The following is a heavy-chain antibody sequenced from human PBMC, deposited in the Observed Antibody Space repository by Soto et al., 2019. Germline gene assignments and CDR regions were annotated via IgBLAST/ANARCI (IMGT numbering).Heavy chain of an antibody. V-gene: IGHV1-18*01. CDR3: ARTHDIVVVVAATPPGSYMDV. CDR1: GYTFTSYG. CDR2: ISAYNGNT. J-gene: IGHJ6*03. D-gene: IGHD2-15*01. Sequence: ASVKVSCKASGYTFTSYGISWVRQAPGQGLEWMGWISAYNGNTNYAQKLQGRVTMTTDTSTSTAYMELRSLRSDDKAVYYCARTHDIVVVVAATPPGSYMDVWGKGTTVTVSS.